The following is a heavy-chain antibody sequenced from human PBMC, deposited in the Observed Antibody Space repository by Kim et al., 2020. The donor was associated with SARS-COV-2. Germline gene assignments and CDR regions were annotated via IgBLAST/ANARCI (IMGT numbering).Heavy chain of an antibody. J-gene: IGHJ4*01. CDR1: GFNFNDYW. V-gene: IGHV3-7*03. D-gene: IGHD2-2*01. CDR2: IGQDGSDK. CDR3: AKTVVEVVGASDYFDL. Sequence: GGSLRLSCAASGFNFNDYWMTWVRQAPGKWLEWVGNIGQDGSDKYYVDPVKGRFTISRDNTKKSVYLQMNSLRAEDTAVYYCAKTVVEVVGASDYFDLWG.